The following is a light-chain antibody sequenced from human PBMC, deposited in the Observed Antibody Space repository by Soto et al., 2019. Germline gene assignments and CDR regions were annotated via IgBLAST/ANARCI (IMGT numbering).Light chain of an antibody. CDR3: AAWDDSLNGVV. V-gene: IGLV1-44*01. CDR1: SSNIGSHT. CDR2: SNT. Sequence: QPVLTQPPSASGTPGQTIAISCSGGSSNIGSHTVNWYQQLPGTAPRLLIYSNTQRPSGVPDHFSGSKSGTSASLAISGLQSEYEGDYYCAAWDDSLNGVVFGGGTQLTVL. J-gene: IGLJ2*01.